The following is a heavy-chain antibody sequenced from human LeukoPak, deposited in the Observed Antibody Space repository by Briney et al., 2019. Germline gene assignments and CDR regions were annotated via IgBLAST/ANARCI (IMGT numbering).Heavy chain of an antibody. J-gene: IGHJ4*02. CDR2: IYPGDSDT. Sequence: GESLKISCKGSGYSFTSYWIGWVRQMPGKGLEWMGIIYPGDSDTRYSPSFQGQVTISADKSISTAYLQWSSLKASDTAMYYCAIIGYCSSTSCHSHFDYWGQGTLVTVSS. V-gene: IGHV5-51*01. CDR1: GYSFTSYW. CDR3: AIIGYCSSTSCHSHFDY. D-gene: IGHD2-2*01.